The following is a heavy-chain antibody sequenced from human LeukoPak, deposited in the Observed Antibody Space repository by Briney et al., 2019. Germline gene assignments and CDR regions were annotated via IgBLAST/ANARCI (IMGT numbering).Heavy chain of an antibody. Sequence: PGGSLTLSCAASGCTFSSYAMHWVRQAPGKGLEWVAVISYDGSNKYYADSVKGRFTLSRDNSKNTLYLQMNSLRAEDTAVYYCARDKGGYDSYYFDYWGQGTLVTVSS. CDR2: ISYDGSNK. D-gene: IGHD5-12*01. J-gene: IGHJ4*02. V-gene: IGHV3-30*01. CDR3: ARDKGGYDSYYFDY. CDR1: GCTFSSYA.